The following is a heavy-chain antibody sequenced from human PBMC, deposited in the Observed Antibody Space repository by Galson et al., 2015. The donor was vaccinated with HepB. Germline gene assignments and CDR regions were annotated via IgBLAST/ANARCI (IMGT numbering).Heavy chain of an antibody. CDR3: AADPSEGAAAGRYYYYYGMDV. Sequence: SVKVSCKASGFTFTSSAVQWVRQARGQRLEWIGWIVVGSGNTNYAQKFQERVTITRDMSTSTAYMELSSLRSEDTAVYYCAADPSEGAAAGRYYYYYGMDVWGQGTTVTVSS. D-gene: IGHD6-13*01. CDR2: IVVGSGNT. J-gene: IGHJ6*02. V-gene: IGHV1-58*01. CDR1: GFTFTSSA.